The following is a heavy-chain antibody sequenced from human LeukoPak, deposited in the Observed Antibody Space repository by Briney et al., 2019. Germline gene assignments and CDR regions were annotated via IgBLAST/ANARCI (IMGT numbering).Heavy chain of an antibody. V-gene: IGHV4-4*08. Sequence: SETLSLTCTVSGGSISSYYWSWIRQPPGKGLEWIGYIYTSGSTNYNPSLESRVTISVDTSKNQFSLKLSSVTAADTAVYYCARLLTLNHAPYYYYYMDVWGKGTTVTVSS. CDR3: ARLLTLNHAPYYYYYMDV. CDR1: GGSISSYY. J-gene: IGHJ6*03. D-gene: IGHD1-14*01. CDR2: IYTSGST.